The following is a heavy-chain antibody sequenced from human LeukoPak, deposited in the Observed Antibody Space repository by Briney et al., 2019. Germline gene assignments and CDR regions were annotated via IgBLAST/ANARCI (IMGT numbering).Heavy chain of an antibody. CDR1: GFPFSSYW. D-gene: IGHD2-21*02. J-gene: IGHJ3*02. Sequence: GGSLRLSCAASGFPFSSYWMTWVRQAPGKGLEWVANIKQDGSEKYLVDSVKGRFTISRDNAKNSLYLQMSSLRAEDTAVYYCAKGSDYAFDMWGQGTMVSISS. CDR3: AKGSDYAFDM. CDR2: IKQDGSEK. V-gene: IGHV3-7*02.